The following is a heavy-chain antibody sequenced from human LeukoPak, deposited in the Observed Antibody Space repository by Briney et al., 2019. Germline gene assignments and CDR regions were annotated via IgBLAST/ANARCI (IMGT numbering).Heavy chain of an antibody. CDR2: FDPEDGET. J-gene: IGHJ5*02. Sequence: ASVKVSCKVSGYTLTELSMHWVRQAPGKGLEWMGGFDPEDGETIYAQKFQGRVTMTEDTSTDTAYMELSSLRSEDAAVYYCATDSTGSSWYRDWFDPWGQGTLVTVSS. CDR1: GYTLTELS. V-gene: IGHV1-24*01. D-gene: IGHD6-13*01. CDR3: ATDSTGSSWYRDWFDP.